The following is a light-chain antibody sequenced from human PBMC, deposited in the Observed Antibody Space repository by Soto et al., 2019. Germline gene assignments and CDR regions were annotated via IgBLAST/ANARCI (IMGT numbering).Light chain of an antibody. CDR1: SNDVGGYNY. CDR2: EVS. V-gene: IGLV2-14*01. J-gene: IGLJ1*01. Sequence: QSALTQPASVSGSPGQSITISYTGSSNDVGGYNYVSWYQQHPGQAPKLIIYEVSDRPSGVSPRFSGSKSGNTASLTISGLQVEAEADYFCTSYTSTIPYVFGSGTKVTVL. CDR3: TSYTSTIPYV.